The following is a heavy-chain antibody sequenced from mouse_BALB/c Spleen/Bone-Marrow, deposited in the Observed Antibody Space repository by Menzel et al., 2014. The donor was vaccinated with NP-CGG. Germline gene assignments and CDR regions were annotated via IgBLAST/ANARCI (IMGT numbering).Heavy chain of an antibody. V-gene: IGHV1-14*01. CDR3: ARGRYEAWFAY. D-gene: IGHD2-14*01. CDR1: RYTFTNYV. J-gene: IGHJ3*01. CDR2: IHPSDSET. Sequence: EVQLQESGPELVKPGASVKMSCKASRYTFTNYVLHWVKQKPGQGLEWIGMIHPSDSETRLNQKFKDKATLTVDKSSSTAYMQLSSTTSEDSAVYYCARGRYEAWFAYWGQGTLVTVSA.